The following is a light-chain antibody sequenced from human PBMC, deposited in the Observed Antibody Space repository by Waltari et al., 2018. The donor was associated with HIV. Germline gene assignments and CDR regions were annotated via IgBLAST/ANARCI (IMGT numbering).Light chain of an antibody. V-gene: IGLV2-23*01. CDR3: CSYAGSTTWL. Sequence: SALTQPASVSGSPGQAITVSCTRSSSDVGSSTLVSWYQQHPGKAPKLMIYEDDKRPSGVSNRFSGSKSGNTASLTISGLQAEDEADYYCCSYAGSTTWLFGGGTKLTVL. CDR1: SSDVGSSTL. CDR2: EDD. J-gene: IGLJ3*02.